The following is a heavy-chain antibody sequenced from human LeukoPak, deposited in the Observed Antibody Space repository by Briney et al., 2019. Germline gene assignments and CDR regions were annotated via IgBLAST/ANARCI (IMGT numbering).Heavy chain of an antibody. CDR3: AKGTSNNCYSAMDV. J-gene: IGHJ6*02. CDR2: ISDSGGST. Sequence: GGSLRLSCAASGFIFSNYAMTWVRQAPGKGLEWVPVISDSGGSTYYAGSVKGRFTISRDNSKNTLYLQMNSLRAEDTAVYYCAKGTSNNCYSAMDVWGQGTTVTVS. V-gene: IGHV3-23*01. CDR1: GFIFSNYA. D-gene: IGHD2/OR15-2a*01.